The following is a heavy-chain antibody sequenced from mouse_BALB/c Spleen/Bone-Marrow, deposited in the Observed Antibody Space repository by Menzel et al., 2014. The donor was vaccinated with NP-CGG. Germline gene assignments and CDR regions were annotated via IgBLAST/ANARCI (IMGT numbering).Heavy chain of an antibody. CDR2: INPSNGGT. CDR3: TRLPH. J-gene: IGHJ4*01. CDR1: GYTFTSYY. V-gene: IGHV1S81*02. Sequence: VQLQQSGAELAKPGASVKLSCKASGYTFTSYYMYWVKQRPGQGLEWIGEINPSNGGTNFNEKFKSRATLTVDKSSSTAYMQLSSLTSEDSAVYYCTRLPHWGQGTSVTVSS. D-gene: IGHD5-1*01.